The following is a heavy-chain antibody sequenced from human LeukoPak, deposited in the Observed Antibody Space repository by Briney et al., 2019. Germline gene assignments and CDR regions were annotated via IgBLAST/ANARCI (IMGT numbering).Heavy chain of an antibody. D-gene: IGHD3-10*01. CDR2: IYHSGST. V-gene: IGHV4-4*02. CDR3: ASDDYYGSGSYRW. J-gene: IGHJ4*02. CDR1: GGSISSSNW. Sequence: PSGTLSLTCAVSGGSISSSNWWSWVRQPPGKGLEWIGEIYHSGSTNYNPSLKSRVTISVDTSKNQFSLKLSSVTAADTAVYYCASDDYYGSGSYRWWGQGTLVTVSS.